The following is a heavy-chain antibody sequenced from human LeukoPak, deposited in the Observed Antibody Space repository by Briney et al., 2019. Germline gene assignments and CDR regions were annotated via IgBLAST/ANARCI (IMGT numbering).Heavy chain of an antibody. CDR1: GGSFSGYY. Sequence: SETLSLTCAVYGGSFSGYYWSWIRQPPGKGLEWIGEINHSGSTNYNPSLKSRVIISVDTSKNQFSLKLSSVTAADTAVYYCARPTTTGDDYWGQGTLVTVSS. CDR2: INHSGST. CDR3: ARPTTTGDDY. D-gene: IGHD4-11*01. V-gene: IGHV4-34*01. J-gene: IGHJ4*02.